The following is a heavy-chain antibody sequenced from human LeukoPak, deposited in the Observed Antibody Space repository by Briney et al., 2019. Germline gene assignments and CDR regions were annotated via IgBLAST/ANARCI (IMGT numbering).Heavy chain of an antibody. CDR2: INWSGGST. Sequence: GGSLRLSCTASGFAFDEHGMNWVRQVPGKGLEWVSGINWSGGSTGCADPLRGRFTISRDNAKNSLYLQMDSLRAEDTALYYCARAPITSPFYFDSWGQGTLVTVSS. V-gene: IGHV3-20*04. J-gene: IGHJ4*02. D-gene: IGHD2-2*01. CDR3: ARAPITSPFYFDS. CDR1: GFAFDEHG.